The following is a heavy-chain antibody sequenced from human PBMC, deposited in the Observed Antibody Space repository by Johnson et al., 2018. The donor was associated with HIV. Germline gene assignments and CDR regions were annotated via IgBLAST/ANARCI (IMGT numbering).Heavy chain of an antibody. V-gene: IGHV3-15*01. CDR2: VKSIRDGGTT. D-gene: IGHD1-26*01. J-gene: IGHJ3*01. CDR3: TTGPVGATKGGGAFDL. Sequence: VQLVESGGDLVKPGGSLRVSCAASGFTFNRAWMSWVRQAPGKGLEWVGRVKSIRDGGTTDYSAPVTGRFTISRDDSNTTRYLIMTSLTTEDTAVYYCTTGPVGATKGGGAFDLWGLGTMVIVSS. CDR1: GFTFNRAW.